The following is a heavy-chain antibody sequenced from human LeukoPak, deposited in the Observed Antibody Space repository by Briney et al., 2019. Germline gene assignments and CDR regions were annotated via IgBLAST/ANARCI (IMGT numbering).Heavy chain of an antibody. D-gene: IGHD3-16*01. Sequence: RGGSLRLSCAASGFVFSNYWMYWVRQAPGRGLVWVSRINPDGSSIGYADFVRGRFTISRDNAKNTLFLQMNSLTVEDTAMYYCGRDLSWGSTDYWGQGTLVTVSS. CDR3: GRDLSWGSTDY. CDR1: GFVFSNYW. J-gene: IGHJ4*02. V-gene: IGHV3-74*01. CDR2: INPDGSSI.